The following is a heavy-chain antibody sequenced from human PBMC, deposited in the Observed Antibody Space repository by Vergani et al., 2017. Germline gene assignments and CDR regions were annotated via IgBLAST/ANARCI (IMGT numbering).Heavy chain of an antibody. V-gene: IGHV1-3*01. Sequence: QVQLVQSGAEVKKPRAPVKVSSKASVYTSTRSVIHWGRHAPGQRLEWMGWTNAVNGNTKYSQKFQGRVTITRDSSASTAYMQLSTLRSEDTAVYYYSRSSPEYIYYWGQGTLVTVSS. J-gene: IGHJ4*02. CDR2: TNAVNGNT. CDR1: VYTSTRSV. CDR3: SRSSPEYIYY.